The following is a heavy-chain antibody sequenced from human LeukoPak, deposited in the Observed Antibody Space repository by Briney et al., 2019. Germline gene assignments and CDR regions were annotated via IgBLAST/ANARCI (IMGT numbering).Heavy chain of an antibody. Sequence: GRSLRLSCAASGFTFSSYSMNWVRQAPGKGLEWVSFISSGSSYIYYADSVKGRFTISRDNAKNSLYLQMNSLRAEDTAVYYCARDQDGSGSDYTAIDYWGQGTLVTVSS. CDR1: GFTFSSYS. V-gene: IGHV3-21*01. CDR3: ARDQDGSGSDYTAIDY. D-gene: IGHD3-10*01. CDR2: ISSGSSYI. J-gene: IGHJ4*02.